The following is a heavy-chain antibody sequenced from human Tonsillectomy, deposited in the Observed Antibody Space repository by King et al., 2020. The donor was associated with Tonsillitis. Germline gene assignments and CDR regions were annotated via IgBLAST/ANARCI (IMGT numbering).Heavy chain of an antibody. D-gene: IGHD3-22*01. CDR1: GFTFSSYS. CDR3: ARDPSTSYYFDSSGQYYFNY. J-gene: IGHJ4*02. Sequence: EVQLVESGGGLVKPGGSLRLSCAASGFTFSSYSMNWDRQAPGKGLEWVSSISSSSSHIYYADSVKGRFTISRDNAKNSLYLQMNSLRAEDTAVYYCARDPSTSYYFDSSGQYYFNYWGQGTLVTVSS. CDR2: ISSSSSHI. V-gene: IGHV3-21*01.